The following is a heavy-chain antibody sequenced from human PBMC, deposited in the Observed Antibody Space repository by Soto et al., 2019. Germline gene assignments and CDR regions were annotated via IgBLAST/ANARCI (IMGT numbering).Heavy chain of an antibody. CDR1: GYSFTSYW. J-gene: IGHJ6*02. Sequence: PGESLKISCNGSGYSFTSYWISWVRQMPGKGLEWMGRIDPSDSYTNYSPSFQGHVTISADKSISTAYLQWSSLKASDTAMYYCASTSVLATPYGMDVWGQGTTVTVSS. D-gene: IGHD3-10*01. CDR3: ASTSVLATPYGMDV. V-gene: IGHV5-10-1*01. CDR2: IDPSDSYT.